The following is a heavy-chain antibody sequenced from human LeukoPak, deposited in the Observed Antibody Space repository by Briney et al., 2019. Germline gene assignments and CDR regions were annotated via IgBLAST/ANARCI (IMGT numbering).Heavy chain of an antibody. J-gene: IGHJ6*02. D-gene: IGHD6-13*01. V-gene: IGHV3-23*01. CDR3: AKAASSSWPPYYYGRDV. CDR2: ITGRGGNP. CDR1: GFTFSSYA. Sequence: GGSLRLSCAASGFTFSSYAMSWVRQAPGKGREWVSAITGRGGNPDSPDPVQGRFPISKDNTKNPVYLQMSSLRVDDTAVYYCAKAASSSWPPYYYGRDVWSQENTAPVP.